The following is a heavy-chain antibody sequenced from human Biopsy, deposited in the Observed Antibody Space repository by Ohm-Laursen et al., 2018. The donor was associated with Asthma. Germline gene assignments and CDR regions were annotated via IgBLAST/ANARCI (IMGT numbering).Heavy chain of an antibody. CDR3: ARDFVDSAMDYFDY. V-gene: IGHV4-61*08. Sequence: GTLSLTWTVSYGSITSGGYYWSWIRQPPGKGLEWIGYISYSGSTNYNPSLKSRVTISVDTSKNQFSLKLSSVTAADTAVYYCARDFVDSAMDYFDYWGQGTLVTVSS. CDR1: YGSITSGGYY. D-gene: IGHD5-18*01. CDR2: ISYSGST. J-gene: IGHJ4*02.